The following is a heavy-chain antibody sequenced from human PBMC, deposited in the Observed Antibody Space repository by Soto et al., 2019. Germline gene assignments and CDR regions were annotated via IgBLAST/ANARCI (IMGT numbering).Heavy chain of an antibody. V-gene: IGHV3-74*01. Sequence: GGSLRLSCAASGFTFSSYWMHWVRQAPGKGLVWVSRINSDGSSTSYADSVKGRFTISRDNAKNTLYLQMNSLRAEDTAVYYCARSPYQLLKYYYYMDVWGKGTTVTVSS. CDR1: GFTFSSYW. J-gene: IGHJ6*03. CDR2: INSDGSST. D-gene: IGHD2-2*01. CDR3: ARSPYQLLKYYYYMDV.